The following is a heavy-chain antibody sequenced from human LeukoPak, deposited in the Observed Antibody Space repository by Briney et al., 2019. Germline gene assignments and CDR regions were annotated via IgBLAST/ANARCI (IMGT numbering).Heavy chain of an antibody. CDR3: AKDIRDIVVVPAGYYYYMDV. V-gene: IGHV3-43*02. CDR1: GFTFDDYA. CDR2: ISGDGDST. J-gene: IGHJ6*03. Sequence: GGSLRLSCAASGFTFDDYAMHWVRQAPGKGLEWVSLISGDGDSTSYADSVKGRFTISRDNSKNSLYLQMNSLRTADTALYYCAKDIRDIVVVPAGYYYYMDVWGKGTTVTVSS. D-gene: IGHD2-2*01.